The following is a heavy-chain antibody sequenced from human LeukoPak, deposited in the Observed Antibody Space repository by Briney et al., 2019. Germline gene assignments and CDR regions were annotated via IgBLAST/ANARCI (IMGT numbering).Heavy chain of an antibody. CDR1: GFTFSSYA. D-gene: IGHD2-15*01. Sequence: SGGSLRLSCAASGFTFSSYAMSWVSQAPGGWLERVSAISGSGATTYHADSVKGRFTISRDNSENRLSLQMDSLRAEDTAVYFCAKDTTAWWYHRAYMDVWGKGTTVTVSS. J-gene: IGHJ6*03. CDR3: AKDTTAWWYHRAYMDV. V-gene: IGHV3-23*01. CDR2: ISGSGATT.